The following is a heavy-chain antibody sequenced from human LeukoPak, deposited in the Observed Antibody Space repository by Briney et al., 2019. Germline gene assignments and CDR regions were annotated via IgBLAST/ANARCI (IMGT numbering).Heavy chain of an antibody. CDR3: ARDFHYDFWSGPPDLFDY. V-gene: IGHV3-9*01. Sequence: GRSLRLSCAASGFTFDDYAMHWVRQAPGKGLEWVSGISWNSGSIGYADSVKGRFTISRDNAKNSLYLQMNSLRAEDTAVYYCARDFHYDFWSGPPDLFDYWGQGTLVTVSS. CDR1: GFTFDDYA. D-gene: IGHD3-3*01. CDR2: ISWNSGSI. J-gene: IGHJ4*02.